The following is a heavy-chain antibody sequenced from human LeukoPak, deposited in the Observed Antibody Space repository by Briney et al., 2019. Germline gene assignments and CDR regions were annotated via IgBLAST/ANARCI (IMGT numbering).Heavy chain of an antibody. D-gene: IGHD3-22*01. V-gene: IGHV4-4*02. Sequence: SETLSLTCVVSGDSISSSNWWSWVRQPPGKGLEWIGEIYHSGSTNYNPSLKSRVTISVDKSTNQFSLKLNSVTAADTAVYYCARHHWYYYDSSGYLVDYWGQGTLVTVSS. CDR2: IYHSGST. CDR1: GDSISSSNW. J-gene: IGHJ4*02. CDR3: ARHHWYYYDSSGYLVDY.